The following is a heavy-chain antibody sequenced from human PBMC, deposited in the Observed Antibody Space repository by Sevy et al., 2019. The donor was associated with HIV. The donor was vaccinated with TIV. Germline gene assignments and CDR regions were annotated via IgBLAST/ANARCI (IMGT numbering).Heavy chain of an antibody. V-gene: IGHV1-18*04. D-gene: IGHD2-15*01. CDR3: ARAFCSGGRCYSLAY. CDR2: ISPHNGDT. J-gene: IGHJ4*02. Sequence: ASVKVSCKASGYTFTTYRITWVRQAPGQGLEWMAWISPHNGDTNYAQKDRGRVTMTTDTSTSTAYMELRSLRSDDTAVYYCARAFCSGGRCYSLAYWGQGTLVTVSS. CDR1: GYTFTTYR.